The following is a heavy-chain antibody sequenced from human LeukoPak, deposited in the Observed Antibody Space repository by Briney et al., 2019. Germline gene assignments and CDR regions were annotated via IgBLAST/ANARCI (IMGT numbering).Heavy chain of an antibody. CDR2: IYHSGST. V-gene: IGHV4-38-2*02. CDR1: GYSIRSDYY. J-gene: IGHJ6*03. CDR3: ARVEEGYGSGRRENYYYYYMDV. D-gene: IGHD3-10*01. Sequence: SETLSLTCTVSGYSIRSDYYWGWIRQPPGKGLEWIGSIYHSGSTYYNPSLKSRVTISVDTSKNQFSLKLSSVTAADTAVYYCARVEEGYGSGRRENYYYYYMDVWGKGTTVTISS.